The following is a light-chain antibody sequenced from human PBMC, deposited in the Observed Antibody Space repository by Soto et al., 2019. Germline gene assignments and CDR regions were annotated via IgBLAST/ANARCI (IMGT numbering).Light chain of an antibody. CDR2: AAS. CDR1: QDISNF. Sequence: DIQMTQSPASLSASVGDRVTITCRASQDISNFLAWLQQKPGQAPKSLIYAASGLQSGVPSKFSGRGSGTDFTLTISSLQPEDLATYYCQQYHSYPPTFGQGTKVEIK. J-gene: IGKJ1*01. V-gene: IGKV1-16*02. CDR3: QQYHSYPPT.